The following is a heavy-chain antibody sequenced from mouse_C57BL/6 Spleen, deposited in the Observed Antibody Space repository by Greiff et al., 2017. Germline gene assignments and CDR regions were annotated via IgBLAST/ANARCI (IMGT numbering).Heavy chain of an antibody. V-gene: IGHV3-6*01. J-gene: IGHJ3*01. CDR1: GYSITSGYY. CDR3: AREEAWFAY. Sequence: VQLKESGPGLVKPSQSLSLTCSVTGYSITSGYYWNWIRQFPGNKLEWMGYISYDGSNNYNPSLKNRISITRDTSKNQFFLKLNSVTTEDTATYYCAREEAWFAYWGQGTLVTVSA. CDR2: ISYDGSN.